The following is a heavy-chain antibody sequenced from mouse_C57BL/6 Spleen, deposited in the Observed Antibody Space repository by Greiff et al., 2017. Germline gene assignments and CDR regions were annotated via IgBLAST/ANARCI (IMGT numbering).Heavy chain of an antibody. CDR3: GKGSSYARYWYFDD. J-gene: IGHJ1*03. D-gene: IGHD1-1*01. CDR2: ISSGSSTI. V-gene: IGHV5-17*01. CDR1: GFTFSDYG. Sequence: EVQRVESGGGLVKPGGSLTLSCAASGFTFSDYGMHWVRQAPEKGLEWVAYISSGSSTIYYADTVKGRFTISRDNAKNTLFLQMTSLRSEDTAMYYCGKGSSYARYWYFDDWGKGTTVTVSS.